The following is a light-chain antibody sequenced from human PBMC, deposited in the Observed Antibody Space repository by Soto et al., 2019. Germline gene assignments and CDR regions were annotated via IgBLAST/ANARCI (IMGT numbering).Light chain of an antibody. CDR1: QSIGTY. CDR2: AAS. J-gene: IGKJ1*01. Sequence: DIQMTQSPSSLSASVGDRVIITCRASQSIGTYLNWYRQKPGKAPKLLISAASSLQSGVPSRFSGSGSGTDFSLTISSLHPEDFATYYCQQSYYTPWTFGQGTKVDIK. V-gene: IGKV1-39*01. CDR3: QQSYYTPWT.